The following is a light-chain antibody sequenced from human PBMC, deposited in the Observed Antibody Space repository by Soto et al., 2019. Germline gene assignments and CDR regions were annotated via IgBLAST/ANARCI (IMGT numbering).Light chain of an antibody. CDR3: SSYAGSNPVV. CDR1: SRDVGGYNY. Sequence: QSALTQPPSASGSPGQSVTISCTGTSRDVGGYNYVSWYQQHPGKAPKLMIYEVTKRPSGVPDRFSGSKSGNTASLTVSGLQADDEADYYCSSYAGSNPVVFGGGTKLTVL. J-gene: IGLJ2*01. CDR2: EVT. V-gene: IGLV2-8*01.